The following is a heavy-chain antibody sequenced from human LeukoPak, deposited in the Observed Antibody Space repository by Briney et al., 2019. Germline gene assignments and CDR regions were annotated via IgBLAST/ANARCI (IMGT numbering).Heavy chain of an antibody. CDR3: ARIYYFGDNNWRYFDN. CDR2: IDPDGSEK. CDR1: GFTFSSYA. V-gene: IGHV3-7*01. J-gene: IGHJ4*02. Sequence: GGSLRLSCAASGFTFSSYAMSWVRQAPGKGLEWVANIDPDGSEKQYGDSVKGRFTTSRDNAKNSLYLQMNSLRAEDTAIYYCARIYYFGDNNWRYFDNWGQGTLVTVSS. D-gene: IGHD3-10*01.